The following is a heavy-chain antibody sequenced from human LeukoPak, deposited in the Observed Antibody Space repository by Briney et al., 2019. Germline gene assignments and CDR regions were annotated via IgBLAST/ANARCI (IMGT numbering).Heavy chain of an antibody. V-gene: IGHV4-34*01. J-gene: IGHJ4*02. D-gene: IGHD3-22*01. CDR3: ARGHHYYDSSGYGFDY. CDR1: GGSFSGYY. CDR2: INHSGST. Sequence: SETLSLTCAVYGGSFSGYYWSWIRQPPGNGLEWIGEINHSGSTNYNPSLKSRVTISVDTSKNQFSLKLSSVTAADTAVYYCARGHHYYDSSGYGFDYWGQGTLVTVSS.